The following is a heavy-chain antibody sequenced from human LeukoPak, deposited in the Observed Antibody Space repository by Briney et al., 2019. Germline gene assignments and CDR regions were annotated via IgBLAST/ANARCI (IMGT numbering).Heavy chain of an antibody. CDR1: GYTFTSYY. CDR2: INPSGGSR. J-gene: IGHJ3*02. Sequence: ASVKVSCKASGYTFTSYYMHWVRQAPGQGLEWMGIINPSGGSRSYAQKFQGRVIMTRDTSTSTVYMELSSLRSEDTAVHYCARGSIVGAKTLGFGAFDIWGQGTMVTVSS. D-gene: IGHD1-26*01. V-gene: IGHV1-46*01. CDR3: ARGSIVGAKTLGFGAFDI.